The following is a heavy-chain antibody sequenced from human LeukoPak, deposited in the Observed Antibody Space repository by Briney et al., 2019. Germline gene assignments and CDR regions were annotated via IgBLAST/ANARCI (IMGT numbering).Heavy chain of an antibody. CDR2: IIPNSGGT. D-gene: IGHD3-10*01. CDR3: ARDRYYGSGSYPGY. V-gene: IGHV1-2*02. CDR1: EYTFTGYY. J-gene: IGHJ4*02. Sequence: ASVKVSCKASEYTFTGYYMHWVRQAPGQGLEWMGWIIPNSGGTSYAQGFQGRVTMTRDTSISTAYMELSRLRSDDTAVYYCARDRYYGSGSYPGYWGQGTLVTVSS.